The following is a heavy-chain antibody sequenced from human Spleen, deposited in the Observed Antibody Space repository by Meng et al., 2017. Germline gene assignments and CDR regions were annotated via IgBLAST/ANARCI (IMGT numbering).Heavy chain of an antibody. CDR3: ARYSTSSGYLDA. V-gene: IGHV4-59*08. J-gene: IGHJ5*02. CDR1: GASISSYY. Sequence: AETLSLTCTVSGASISSYYWSWIRLPPGKGLEWIGYIYYSGSTNYNPSLKSRGTISVDTSKKQFSLRLTSVTAADTAVYYCARYSTSSGYLDAWGQGTLVTVSS. D-gene: IGHD3-22*01. CDR2: IYYSGST.